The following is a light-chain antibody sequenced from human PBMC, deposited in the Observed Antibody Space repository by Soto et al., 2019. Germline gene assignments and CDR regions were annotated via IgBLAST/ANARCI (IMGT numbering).Light chain of an antibody. V-gene: IGLV3-21*04. CDR3: QVWYSSSDHVV. Sequence: SYELTQPPSVSVAPGKTARITCGGNNIGSKSVHWYQQKPGQAPVLVIYYDSDRPSGIPERFSGSNSGNTATLTISRVAGGDEADYYCQVWYSSSDHVVFGGGTKLTVL. CDR2: YDS. J-gene: IGLJ2*01. CDR1: NIGSKS.